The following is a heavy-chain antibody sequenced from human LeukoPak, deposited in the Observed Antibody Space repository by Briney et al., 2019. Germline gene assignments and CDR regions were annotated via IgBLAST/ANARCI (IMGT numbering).Heavy chain of an antibody. CDR1: GGSISSGGYS. V-gene: IGHV4-30-2*01. CDR2: IYHSGST. D-gene: IGHD3-3*01. J-gene: IGHJ4*02. CDR3: ARVAYYDSGYYFDY. Sequence: PSETLSLTCAVSGGSISSGGYSWSWIRQPPGKGLEWIGYIYHSGSTYYNPSLKSRVTISVDRSKNQFSLKLSSVTAADTAVYYCARVAYYDSGYYFDYWGQGTLVTVSS.